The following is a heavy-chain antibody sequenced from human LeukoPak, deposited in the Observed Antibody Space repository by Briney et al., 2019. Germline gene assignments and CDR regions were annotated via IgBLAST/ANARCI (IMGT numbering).Heavy chain of an antibody. D-gene: IGHD6-13*01. CDR2: INPSGGST. CDR3: AKEIAAAGTGAFDI. Sequence: ASVKVSCKASGYIFTSYFMHWVRQAPGQGLEWMGLINPSGGSTRYAQKFQGRVTMTRDMSTSTVYMELSSLRSEDTAVYYCAKEIAAAGTGAFDIWGQGTMVTVSS. J-gene: IGHJ3*02. V-gene: IGHV1-46*01. CDR1: GYIFTSYF.